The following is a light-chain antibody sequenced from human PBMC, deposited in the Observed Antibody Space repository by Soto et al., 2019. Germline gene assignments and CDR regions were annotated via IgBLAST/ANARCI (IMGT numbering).Light chain of an antibody. CDR1: SSDVGGYNY. J-gene: IGLJ1*01. V-gene: IGLV2-11*01. Sequence: QSVLTQPRSVSGSPGQSVTISCTGTSSDVGGYNYVSWYQQHPGKAPKLMIYDVSKRPSGVPDRFSGSKSGNTASLTISGLQAEDEADSYCCSYAGSYTHYVFGTGTKLTVL. CDR2: DVS. CDR3: CSYAGSYTHYV.